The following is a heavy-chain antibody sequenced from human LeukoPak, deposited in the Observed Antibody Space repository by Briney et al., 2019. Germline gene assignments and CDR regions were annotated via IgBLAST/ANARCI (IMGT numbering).Heavy chain of an antibody. CDR2: ISSSGSTI. J-gene: IGHJ4*02. Sequence: GGSLRLSCAASGFTFSSYEMNWVRQAPGKGLEWVSYISSSGSTIYYADSVKGRFTISRDNAKNSLYLQMNSLRAEDTAVYYCARAEIAAASVYWGQGTLVTVSS. CDR1: GFTFSSYE. CDR3: ARAEIAAASVY. V-gene: IGHV3-48*03. D-gene: IGHD6-13*01.